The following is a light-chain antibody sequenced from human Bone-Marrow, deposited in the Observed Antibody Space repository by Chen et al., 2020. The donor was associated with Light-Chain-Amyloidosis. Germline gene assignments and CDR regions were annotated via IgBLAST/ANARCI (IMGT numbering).Light chain of an antibody. V-gene: IGLV2-23*02. CDR2: GVS. CDR3: CSYAGNTTVI. CDR1: SSDIGNYAF. Sequence: QSALTQPASVSGSPGQSITISCTGSSSDIGNYAFVSWFQQYPGKAPKLLIYGVSKRPSGVSTRFSGSKSGNTASLTISGLQAEDETDYYCCSYAGNTTVIFGGGTKLTVL. J-gene: IGLJ2*01.